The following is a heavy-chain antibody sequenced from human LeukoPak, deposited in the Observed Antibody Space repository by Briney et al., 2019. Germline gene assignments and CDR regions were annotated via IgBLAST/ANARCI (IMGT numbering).Heavy chain of an antibody. CDR2: ISAYNGNT. D-gene: IGHD1-26*01. J-gene: IGHJ6*03. Sequence: ASVRVSCKASGYTFTSYSISWVRQAPGQGLEWMGWISAYNGNTNYAQKLQGRVTMTTDTSTSTAYMELRSLRSDDTAADYCARLVGATYDGRYHHMDVWGKGTTVTVSS. CDR3: ARLVGATYDGRYHHMDV. V-gene: IGHV1-18*01. CDR1: GYTFTSYS.